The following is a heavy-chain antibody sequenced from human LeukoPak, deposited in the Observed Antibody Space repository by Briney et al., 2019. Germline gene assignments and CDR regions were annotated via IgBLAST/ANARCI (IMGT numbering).Heavy chain of an antibody. CDR2: IDHGGST. D-gene: IGHD6-13*01. J-gene: IGHJ4*02. Sequence: SETLSLTCTVSGYSISSGYYWGWIRQPPGKGLEGIGNIDHGGSTYYNPSLNSRVTMSGDTSKNQFSLNLSSVTAADTAVYYCARVTSSSWFEGYFDYWGQGTLVTVSS. CDR1: GYSISSGYY. V-gene: IGHV4-38-2*02. CDR3: ARVTSSSWFEGYFDY.